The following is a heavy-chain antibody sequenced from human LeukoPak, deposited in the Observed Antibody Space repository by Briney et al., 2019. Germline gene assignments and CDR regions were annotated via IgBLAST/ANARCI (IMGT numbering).Heavy chain of an antibody. CDR1: GGSFSGYF. Sequence: RPSETLSLTCAVYGGSFSGYFWTWIRQPPGKGLEWIGEINHSGTTNYNPSLESRVTISVDTSKNQFSLKVSSVTAADTAVYYCARGTNYDFWSDYIQGGYMDVWGKGTTVTVSS. D-gene: IGHD3-3*01. CDR2: INHSGTT. V-gene: IGHV4-34*01. J-gene: IGHJ6*03. CDR3: ARGTNYDFWSDYIQGGYMDV.